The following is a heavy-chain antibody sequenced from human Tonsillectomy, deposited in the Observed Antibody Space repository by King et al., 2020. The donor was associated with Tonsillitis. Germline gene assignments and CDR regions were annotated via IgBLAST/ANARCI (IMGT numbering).Heavy chain of an antibody. J-gene: IGHJ6*02. CDR2: IKQDGNEK. CDR3: AIHPCSVAIAMRHYYYYGMDA. Sequence: VQLVESGGGLVQPGGSLRLSCAASGFTFSSYWMSWVRQAPGKGLEWVANIKQDGNEKYYVDSVKGRFTISRDNAKNSLYLQMNSLRAEDTAMYYCAIHPCSVAIAMRHYYYYGMDAWGQGTTVTVSS. CDR1: GFTFSSYW. V-gene: IGHV3-7*01. D-gene: IGHD5-18*01.